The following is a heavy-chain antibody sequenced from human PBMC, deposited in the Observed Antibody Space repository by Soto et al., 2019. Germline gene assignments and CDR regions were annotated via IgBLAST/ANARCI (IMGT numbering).Heavy chain of an antibody. J-gene: IGHJ4*02. CDR3: AREDGGGGRRHDF. CDR2: INPSDGSK. D-gene: IGHD2-15*01. CDR1: GYTFAMHY. V-gene: IGHV1-46*01. Sequence: QWQLVQSGAEVKKPGSSVKIACKTSGYTFAMHYIHWVRQVPGQGLEWMGMINPSDGSKSYVQKFQGRVTMTRDTSATTVFLNMSRLTSHDTAVFYCAREDGGGGRRHDFWGQGTLVTVSS.